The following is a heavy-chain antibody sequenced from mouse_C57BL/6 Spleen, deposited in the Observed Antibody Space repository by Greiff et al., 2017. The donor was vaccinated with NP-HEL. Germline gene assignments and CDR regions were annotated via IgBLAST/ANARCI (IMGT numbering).Heavy chain of an antibody. Sequence: QVQLQQPGAELVKPGASVKMSCKASGYTFPSYWITWVKQRPGQGLEWIGDIYPGSGSTNYNEKFKSKATLTVDTSSSTAYMQLSSLTSEDSAVYYCARGDDYERWFAYWGQGTLVTVSA. J-gene: IGHJ3*01. D-gene: IGHD2-4*01. V-gene: IGHV1-55*01. CDR2: IYPGSGST. CDR3: ARGDDYERWFAY. CDR1: GYTFPSYW.